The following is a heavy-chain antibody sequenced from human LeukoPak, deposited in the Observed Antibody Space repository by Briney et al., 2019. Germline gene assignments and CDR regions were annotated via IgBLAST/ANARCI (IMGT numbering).Heavy chain of an antibody. J-gene: IGHJ5*02. V-gene: IGHV1-46*01. D-gene: IGHD3-22*01. CDR3: ARDRSYYDSSGYLIEVIVKVFIGGELEP. Sequence: GASVKVSCKASGYTFTNYYMHWVRQAPGQGLEWMGIINPSGGSTSYAQKFQGRVTMTRDMSTSTVYMELSSLRSEDTAVYYCARDRSYYDSSGYLIEVIVKVFIGGELEPWGQGTLVTVSS. CDR2: INPSGGST. CDR1: GYTFTNYY.